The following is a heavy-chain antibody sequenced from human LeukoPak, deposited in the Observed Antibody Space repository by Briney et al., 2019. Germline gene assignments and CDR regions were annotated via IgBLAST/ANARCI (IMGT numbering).Heavy chain of an antibody. CDR2: IWYDGSNK. V-gene: IGHV3-33*01. CDR1: GFTFSSYG. D-gene: IGHD3-16*01. CDR3: AGDREVGWRDAFDI. J-gene: IGHJ3*02. Sequence: GGSLRLSCAASGFTFSSYGMHWVRQAPGKGLEWVAVIWYDGSNKYYADSVKGRFTISRDNSKNTLYLQMNSLRAEDTAVYYCAGDREVGWRDAFDIWGQGTMVTVSS.